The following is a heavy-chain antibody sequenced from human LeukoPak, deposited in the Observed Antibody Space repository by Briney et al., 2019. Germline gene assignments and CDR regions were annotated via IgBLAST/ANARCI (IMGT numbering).Heavy chain of an antibody. D-gene: IGHD3-3*01. J-gene: IGHJ3*02. Sequence: ASVKVSCKASGYTFISYAISWVRQAPGQGLEWMGGIIPIFGTANYAQKFQGRVTITADESTSTAYMELSSLRSEDTAVYYCARGGTTEWLLYPGDAFDIWGQGTMVTVSS. CDR3: ARGGTTEWLLYPGDAFDI. CDR1: GYTFISYA. V-gene: IGHV1-69*13. CDR2: IIPIFGTA.